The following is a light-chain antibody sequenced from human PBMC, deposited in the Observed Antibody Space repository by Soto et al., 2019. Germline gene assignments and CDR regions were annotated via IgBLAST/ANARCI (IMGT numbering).Light chain of an antibody. Sequence: QSALTQPPSASGSPGQSVTIYCTGTSSDVGGYNYVSWYQQHPGRAPKLMIYEVSKRPSGVPDRFSGSKSGNTASLTVSGLQTEDEADYYCSSYAGSNNQVFGSGTKLTVL. CDR3: SSYAGSNNQV. CDR1: SSDVGGYNY. J-gene: IGLJ1*01. V-gene: IGLV2-8*01. CDR2: EVS.